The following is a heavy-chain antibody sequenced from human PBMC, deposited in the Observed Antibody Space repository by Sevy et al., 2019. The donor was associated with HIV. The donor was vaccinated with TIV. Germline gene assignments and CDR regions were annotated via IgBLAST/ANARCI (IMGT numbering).Heavy chain of an antibody. CDR3: AKDGVYGGNFEYFQH. V-gene: IGHV3-23*01. Sequence: GGSLRLSCAAPGFTFSSYAMSWVRQAPGKGLEWVSSISGSGDITYYADSVKGRFTISRDNSKNTLYLQMNSLRADDTAVYYCAKDGVYGGNFEYFQHWGQGTLVTVSS. CDR1: GFTFSSYA. D-gene: IGHD4-17*01. J-gene: IGHJ1*01. CDR2: ISGSGDIT.